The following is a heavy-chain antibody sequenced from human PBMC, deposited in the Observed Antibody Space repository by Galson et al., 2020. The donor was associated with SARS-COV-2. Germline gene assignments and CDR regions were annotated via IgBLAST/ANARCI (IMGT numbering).Heavy chain of an antibody. V-gene: IGHV4-31*03. CDR1: GGSILSGGYY. Sequence: ASETLSLTCTVSGGSILSGGYYWSWIRQLPGKGLEWVGSIHNTGDTYYNTAFKSRLSISVDTSKNQVSVRLTSVTGADTAMYFCARGARPATLVRGVIVGFDFWGQGTPVTVSS. CDR2: IHNTGDT. J-gene: IGHJ4*02. D-gene: IGHD3-10*01. CDR3: ARGARPATLVRGVIVGFDF.